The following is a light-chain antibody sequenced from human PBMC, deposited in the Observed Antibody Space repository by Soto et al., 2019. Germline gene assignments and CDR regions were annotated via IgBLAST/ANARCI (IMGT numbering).Light chain of an antibody. J-gene: IGKJ5*01. CDR3: QQYNNWPPIT. CDR1: QSGSRH. Sequence: IVMTQSPATLYVSPGEGATRSCRASQSGSRHLAWDPPTPGQALRLLTYGASTRATGIPARFSGSVSGTEFTLTVSRLQSEAFAVYYCQQYNNWPPITFGQGTRLEIK. CDR2: GAS. V-gene: IGKV3-15*01.